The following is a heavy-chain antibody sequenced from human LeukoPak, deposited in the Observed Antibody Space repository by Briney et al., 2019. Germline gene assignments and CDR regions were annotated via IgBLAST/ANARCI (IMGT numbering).Heavy chain of an antibody. V-gene: IGHV3-7*01. J-gene: IGHJ4*02. Sequence: PGGTLRLSCAASGFTFSSYGMSWVRQAPGKGLEWVANIKQDGSEKYYVDSVKGRFIISRDNAKNSLYLQMNSLRAEDTAVYYCARDVSSGYFDYWGQGTLVTVSS. D-gene: IGHD3-22*01. CDR2: IKQDGSEK. CDR1: GFTFSSYG. CDR3: ARDVSSGYFDY.